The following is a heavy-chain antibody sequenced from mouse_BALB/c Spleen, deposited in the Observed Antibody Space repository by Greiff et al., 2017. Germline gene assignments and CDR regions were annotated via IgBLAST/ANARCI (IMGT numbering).Heavy chain of an antibody. J-gene: IGHJ4*01. D-gene: IGHD1-1*01. Sequence: EVQGVESGGGLVKPGGSLKLSCAASGFTFSSYAMSWVRQTPEKRLEWVASISSGGSTYYSDSVKGRLTITSDNARNILYLQMSSLRSEDTAMYYCANYYGSGYYAMDYWGQGTSVTVSS. V-gene: IGHV5-6-5*01. CDR2: ISSGGST. CDR1: GFTFSSYA. CDR3: ANYYGSGYYAMDY.